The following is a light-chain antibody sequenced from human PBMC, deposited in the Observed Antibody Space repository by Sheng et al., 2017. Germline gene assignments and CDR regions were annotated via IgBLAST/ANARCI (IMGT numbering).Light chain of an antibody. J-gene: IGLJ1*01. V-gene: IGLV2-14*01. CDR2: EVS. CDR3: SSFTTTSTRL. Sequence: QSALTQPPSASGSPGQSVTISCTGTSSDVGAYNYVSWYQQHPGKAPKLMIYEVSKRPSGVSNRFSGSKSDNTASLTISGLQAEDEADYYCSSFTTTSTRLFGTGTRVTVL. CDR1: SSDVGAYNY.